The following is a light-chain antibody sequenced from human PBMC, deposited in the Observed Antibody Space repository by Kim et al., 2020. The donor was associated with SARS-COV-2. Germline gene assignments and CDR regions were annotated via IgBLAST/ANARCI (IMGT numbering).Light chain of an antibody. Sequence: PGQSFTISCTGSSSDIGAYNYVSWYQQQPGKAPKLIIYDVSNRPSGVSYRFSGSKSGNTASLTISGLQAEDEADYYCSSYTGSSLVFGGGTQLTVL. V-gene: IGLV2-14*03. CDR1: SSDIGAYNY. CDR3: SSYTGSSLV. J-gene: IGLJ3*02. CDR2: DVS.